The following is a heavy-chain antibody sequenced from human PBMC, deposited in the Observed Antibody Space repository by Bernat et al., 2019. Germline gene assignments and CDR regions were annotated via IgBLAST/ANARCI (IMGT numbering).Heavy chain of an antibody. V-gene: IGHV5-51*01. CDR1: GYSFTSYW. CDR3: ARGDDYYGSGSLMYY. J-gene: IGHJ4*02. D-gene: IGHD3-10*01. Sequence: EVQLVESGAEVKKPGESLKISCKGSGYSFTSYWIGWVRQMPGKGLEWMGIIYPGDSDTRYSPSFQGQVTISADKSISTAYLQWSSLKASDTAMYYCARGDDYYGSGSLMYYWGQGTLVTVSS. CDR2: IYPGDSDT.